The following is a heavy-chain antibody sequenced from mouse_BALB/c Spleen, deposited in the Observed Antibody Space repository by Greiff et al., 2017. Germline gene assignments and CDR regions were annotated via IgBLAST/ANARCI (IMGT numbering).Heavy chain of an antibody. CDR2: LWGGGST. D-gene: IGHD2-13*01. V-gene: IGHV2-6-7*01. CDR1: GFPLTGYG. Sequence: VMLVESGPGLVALSQSLSITCPVPGFPLTGYGVNWVRQPPGKGLEGLGRLWGGGSTDYNSALKSRLSISKDNSKSQVFLKMNSLQTDDTARYYCARVYGDYRPWFAYWGQGTLVTVSA. CDR3: ARVYGDYRPWFAY. J-gene: IGHJ3*01.